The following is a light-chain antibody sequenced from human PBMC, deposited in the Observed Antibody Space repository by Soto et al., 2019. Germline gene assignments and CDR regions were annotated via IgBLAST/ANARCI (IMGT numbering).Light chain of an antibody. CDR3: QQYNNWPPWT. Sequence: EIVMTQSPSTLSVSPGERATLSCRASQSIRTNLAWYQQKPGQAPRLLIYGASTRATDIPARFSGTGSGTEFTLTISSLQSEDFAAYYCQQYNNWPPWTFGQGTKVDIK. CDR2: GAS. V-gene: IGKV3-15*01. CDR1: QSIRTN. J-gene: IGKJ1*01.